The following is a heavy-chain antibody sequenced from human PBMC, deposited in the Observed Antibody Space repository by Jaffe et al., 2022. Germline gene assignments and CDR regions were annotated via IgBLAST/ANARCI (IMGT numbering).Heavy chain of an antibody. CDR1: GFTFSSYG. D-gene: IGHD3-22*01. J-gene: IGHJ4*02. CDR2: IRYDGSNK. V-gene: IGHV3-30*02. Sequence: QVQLVESGGGVVQPGGSLRLSCAASGFTFSSYGMHWVRQAPGKGLEWVAFIRYDGSNKYYADSVKGRFTISRDNSKNTLYLQMNSLRAEDTAVYYCAKDRSIVVVTLFDYWGQGTLVTVSS. CDR3: AKDRSIVVVTLFDY.